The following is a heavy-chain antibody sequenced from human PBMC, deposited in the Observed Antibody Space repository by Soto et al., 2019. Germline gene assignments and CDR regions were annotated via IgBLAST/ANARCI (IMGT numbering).Heavy chain of an antibody. J-gene: IGHJ4*02. CDR2: VSKSDYT. Sequence: GGSLRLSCVVSGFTFNNYGINWVRQAPGKGLEWVSTVSKSDYTYYSDSVKGRFTISRDNSKNTVSLQMNTLRAEDTAVYYCAREDSIIIPAVSDFWGQGTLVTVSS. CDR1: GFTFNNYG. D-gene: IGHD2-2*01. CDR3: AREDSIIIPAVSDF. V-gene: IGHV3-21*04.